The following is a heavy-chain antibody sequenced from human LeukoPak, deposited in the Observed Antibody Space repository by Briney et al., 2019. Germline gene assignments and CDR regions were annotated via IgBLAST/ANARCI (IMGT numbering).Heavy chain of an antibody. V-gene: IGHV4-61*05. D-gene: IGHD6-19*01. CDR3: ARGVMGYSSGWPMDYYYCMDV. CDR1: GGSISSSSYY. Sequence: PSETLSLTCTVSGGSISSSSYYWGWIRQPPGKGLEWIGYIYYSGSTNYNPSLKSQVTISVDTSKNQFSLKLSSVTAADTAVYYCARGVMGYSSGWPMDYYYCMDVWGKGTTVTISS. J-gene: IGHJ6*03. CDR2: IYYSGST.